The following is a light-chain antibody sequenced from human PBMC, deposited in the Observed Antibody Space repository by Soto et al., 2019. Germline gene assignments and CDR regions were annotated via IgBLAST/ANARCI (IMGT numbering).Light chain of an antibody. CDR2: SAS. CDR3: QQSYTAPFT. CDR1: QSIGTS. J-gene: IGKJ3*01. V-gene: IGKV1-39*01. Sequence: DFQMTQSPSSLSASVGDRVSITCRASQSIGTSLNWYQQKPGKAPKLLIYSASTLQGGRPSRFSGSRSGTDFTLTISSLQPEDFATYYCQQSYTAPFTFGPGPKVDVK.